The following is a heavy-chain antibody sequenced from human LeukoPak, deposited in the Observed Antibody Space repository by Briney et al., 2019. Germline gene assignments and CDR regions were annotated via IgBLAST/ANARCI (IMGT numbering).Heavy chain of an antibody. V-gene: IGHV4-34*01. D-gene: IGHD2-2*01. CDR1: GGSFSGYY. J-gene: IGHJ3*02. Sequence: PSETLSLTCAVYGGSFSGYYWSWIRQPPGKGLEWIGEINHSGSTNYNPSLKSRVTISVDTSKNQFSLKLSSVTAADTAVYYCARGREDIVVVPNAFDIWGQGTMVTVSS. CDR3: ARGREDIVVVPNAFDI. CDR2: INHSGST.